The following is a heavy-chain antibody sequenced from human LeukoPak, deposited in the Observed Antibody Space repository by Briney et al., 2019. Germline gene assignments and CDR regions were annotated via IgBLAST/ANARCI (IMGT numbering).Heavy chain of an antibody. CDR1: TYSISSGYY. J-gene: IGHJ4*02. Sequence: SETLSLTCTVSTYSISSGYYRGWIRRPPGKGLEWIGSIYHSGSSYYNPSLKSRVTISVDTSKNQFSLKLRSVTAADTAVYHCARAETYSSGWYDPFFDYWGQGTLVTVST. CDR3: ARAETYSSGWYDPFFDY. D-gene: IGHD6-19*01. CDR2: IYHSGSS. V-gene: IGHV4-38-2*02.